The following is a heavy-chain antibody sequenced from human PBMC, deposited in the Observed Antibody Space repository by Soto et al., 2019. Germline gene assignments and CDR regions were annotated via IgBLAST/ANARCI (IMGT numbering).Heavy chain of an antibody. Sequence: KPSETLSLTCAVYGGSFSGYYWSWIRQPPGKGLEWIGEINHSGGTNYNPSLKSRVTISVDTSKNQFSLKLSSVTAADTAVYYCARGGTVGVPAAMYYYYMDVWGKGTTVTVSS. D-gene: IGHD2-2*01. J-gene: IGHJ6*03. CDR2: INHSGGT. CDR3: ARGGTVGVPAAMYYYYMDV. CDR1: GGSFSGYY. V-gene: IGHV4-34*01.